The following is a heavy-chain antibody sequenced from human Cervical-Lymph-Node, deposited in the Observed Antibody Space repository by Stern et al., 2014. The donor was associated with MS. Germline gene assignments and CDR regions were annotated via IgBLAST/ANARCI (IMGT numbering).Heavy chain of an antibody. CDR1: GGTLNSYA. Sequence: QVQLVQSGAEVKKPGSSVRVSCKPSGGTLNSYAISWVRQAPGLGLQWMGRIIPILGVPNYAPKFQDRVTISANRSTSASYMELSSLTSEDTAIYYCAKGEGDYGEADAFDLRGPGTMVTVSS. CDR3: AKGEGDYGEADAFDL. CDR2: IIPILGVP. V-gene: IGHV1-69*09. D-gene: IGHD4-17*01. J-gene: IGHJ3*01.